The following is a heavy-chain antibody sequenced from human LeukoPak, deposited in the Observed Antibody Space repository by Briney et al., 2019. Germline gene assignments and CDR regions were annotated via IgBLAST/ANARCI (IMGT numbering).Heavy chain of an antibody. CDR3: VSFYETY. Sequence: GGSLRLSCAASGNYWMHWLRQVPGKGLVWVSHINSGGSWTSYADSVKGRFTISKDNAKNTVYLQMNSLRAEDTAVYYCVSFYETYWGRGTLVTVSS. D-gene: IGHD2/OR15-2a*01. J-gene: IGHJ4*02. CDR2: INSGGSWT. V-gene: IGHV3-74*01. CDR1: GNYW.